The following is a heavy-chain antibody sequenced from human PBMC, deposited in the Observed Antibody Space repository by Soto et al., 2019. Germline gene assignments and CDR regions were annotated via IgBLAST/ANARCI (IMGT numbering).Heavy chain of an antibody. V-gene: IGHV4-34*01. Sequence: SETLSLTCAVYGGSFSGYYWSWIRQPPGKGLEWIGEINHSGSTNYNPSLKSRVTISVDTSKNQFSLKLSSVTAADTAVYYCARASGYDILTGYYWDYWGQGTLVTVSS. CDR3: ARASGYDILTGYYWDY. CDR1: GGSFSGYY. J-gene: IGHJ4*02. D-gene: IGHD3-9*01. CDR2: INHSGST.